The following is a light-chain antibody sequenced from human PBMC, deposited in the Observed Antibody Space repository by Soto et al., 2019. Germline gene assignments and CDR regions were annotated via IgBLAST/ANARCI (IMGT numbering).Light chain of an antibody. CDR1: QSISNY. CDR3: HQFKSYPLT. V-gene: IGKV1-16*01. J-gene: IGKJ4*01. Sequence: DLQMPQPPSSLSASVGDRVTITCRASQSISNYLAWFQQNPGKAPQSLIYAASSLQSGVPSRFCGSGSGTDFTLSSSGLQLEDFATYYGHQFKSYPLTYGGGTKVEIK. CDR2: AAS.